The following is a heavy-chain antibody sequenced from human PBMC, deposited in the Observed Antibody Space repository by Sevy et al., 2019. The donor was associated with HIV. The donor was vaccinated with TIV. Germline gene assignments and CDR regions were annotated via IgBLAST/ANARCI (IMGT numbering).Heavy chain of an antibody. Sequence: GGSLRLSCAASGFTFSSYAMHWVRQAPGKGLEWVAVISYDGSNKYYADSVKGRFTISRDNSKNTLYLQMNSLRAEDTAVYYCARGWELGLGSDYWGQGTLVTVSS. CDR1: GFTFSSYA. D-gene: IGHD1-26*01. J-gene: IGHJ4*02. CDR3: ARGWELGLGSDY. CDR2: ISYDGSNK. V-gene: IGHV3-30-3*01.